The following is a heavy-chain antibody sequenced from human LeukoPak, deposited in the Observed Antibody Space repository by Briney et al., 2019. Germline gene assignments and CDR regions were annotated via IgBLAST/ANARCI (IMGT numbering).Heavy chain of an antibody. CDR3: ARDLSGMNPAAFDI. J-gene: IGHJ3*02. CDR2: INWNGGST. V-gene: IGHV3-20*04. CDR1: GFTFDDYD. Sequence: GGSLRLSCAASGFTFDDYDMSWVRQVPGKGLEWVSSINWNGGSTAYADSVKGRFTISRDNAKNSLYLQMNSLRVEDTALYYCARDLSGMNPAAFDIWGQGTMVTVSP. D-gene: IGHD1-14*01.